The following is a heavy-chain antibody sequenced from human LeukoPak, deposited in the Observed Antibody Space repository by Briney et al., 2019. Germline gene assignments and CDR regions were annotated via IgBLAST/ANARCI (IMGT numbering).Heavy chain of an antibody. J-gene: IGHJ4*02. V-gene: IGHV4-4*07. CDR2: IYTSGST. CDR3: ARHSGLKGEPLLFDY. D-gene: IGHD1-26*01. CDR1: GGSISSYY. Sequence: SETLSLTCTVSGGSISSYYWSWLRQPAGKGLEWIGRIYTSGSTNYNPSLKSRVTISVDTSKNQFSLMLSSVTAADTAVYYCARHSGLKGEPLLFDYWGQGTLVTVSS.